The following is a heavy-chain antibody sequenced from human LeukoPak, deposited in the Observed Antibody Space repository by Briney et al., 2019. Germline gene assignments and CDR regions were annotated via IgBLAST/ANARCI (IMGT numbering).Heavy chain of an antibody. CDR2: IKNTGEST. CDR1: GFSFSNYA. CDR3: AREEWELLSYFDY. Sequence: GGSLRLSCVASGFSFSNYAMTWVRQAPGKGLEWVSLIKNTGESTYYADSVKGRFTIFRDNSKNTVYLQMNSLRAEDTAVYYCAREEWELLSYFDYWGQGTLVTVSS. D-gene: IGHD1-26*01. V-gene: IGHV3-23*01. J-gene: IGHJ4*02.